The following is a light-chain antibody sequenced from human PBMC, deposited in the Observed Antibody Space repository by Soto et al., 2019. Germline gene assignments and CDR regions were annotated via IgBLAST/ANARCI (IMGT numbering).Light chain of an antibody. J-gene: IGKJ1*01. CDR2: GAS. CDR1: QSVNFH. V-gene: IGKV3D-15*01. CDR3: QQYNKWPRT. Sequence: EIVMTQSPATVSVFPGERATLSCRASQSVNFHLAWYQQKPGQAPRLLIYGASARATGIPDTFSGSGSETEFNHTISSLQSEDFAVYYCQQYNKWPRTFGQGTKVEI.